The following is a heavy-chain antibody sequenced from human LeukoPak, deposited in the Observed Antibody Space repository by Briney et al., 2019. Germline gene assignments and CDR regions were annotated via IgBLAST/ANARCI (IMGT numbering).Heavy chain of an antibody. CDR1: GFTFSTYG. J-gene: IGHJ6*03. D-gene: IGHD3-10*02. CDR3: AKEVVPEAMFGRGYMDV. V-gene: IGHV3-30*02. Sequence: GGSLRLSCAASGFTFSTYGMHWVRQAPGKGLEWVAFIRYDGSKKYYADYVKGRFTISRDNSKNTLYLQMNSLRAEDTAVYYCAKEVVPEAMFGRGYMDVWGKGTTVTISS. CDR2: IRYDGSKK.